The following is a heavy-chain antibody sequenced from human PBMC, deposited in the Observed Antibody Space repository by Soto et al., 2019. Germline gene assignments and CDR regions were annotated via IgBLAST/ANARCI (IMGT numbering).Heavy chain of an antibody. V-gene: IGHV3-21*01. CDR2: ISSSSSYI. D-gene: IGHD3-9*01. CDR1: GFTFSSYS. J-gene: IGHJ6*02. Sequence: GGSLRLSCAASGFTFSSYSMNWVRQAPGKGLEWVSSISSSSSYIYYADSVKGRFTISRDNAKNSLYLQMNSLRAEDTAVYYCAGEGGGYFDWLPHLYYYYGMDVWGQGTTVTVPS. CDR3: AGEGGGYFDWLPHLYYYYGMDV.